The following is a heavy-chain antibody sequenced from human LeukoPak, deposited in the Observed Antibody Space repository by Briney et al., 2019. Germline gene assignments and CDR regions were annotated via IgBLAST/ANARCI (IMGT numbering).Heavy chain of an antibody. Sequence: ASVKVSCKASGGSFSSYAVNWVRQAPGQGLEWMGRINPNSGGTNYAQKFQGRVTMTRDTSISTAYMELSRLRSDDTAVYYCARDAFDIWGQGTMVTVSS. CDR3: ARDAFDI. J-gene: IGHJ3*02. CDR2: INPNSGGT. V-gene: IGHV1-2*06. CDR1: GGSFSSYA.